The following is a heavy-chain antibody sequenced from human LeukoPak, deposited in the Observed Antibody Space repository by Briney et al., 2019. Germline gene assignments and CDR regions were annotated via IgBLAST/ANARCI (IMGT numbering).Heavy chain of an antibody. V-gene: IGHV3-23*01. CDR1: GFTFSGYA. J-gene: IGHJ4*02. Sequence: PGGSLRLSCAASGFTFSGYAMSWVRQAPGKGLEWVSTISNNGGRTYYADSVKGRFTISRDNSKNTLFLQMNSVRAEDSAVYYCATDREGDPSAYYLVGGQGTLITVSS. D-gene: IGHD3-22*01. CDR2: ISNNGGRT. CDR3: ATDREGDPSAYYLV.